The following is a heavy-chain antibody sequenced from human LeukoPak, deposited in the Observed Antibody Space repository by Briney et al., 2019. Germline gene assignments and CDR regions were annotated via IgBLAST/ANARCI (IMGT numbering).Heavy chain of an antibody. CDR2: IYYSGST. V-gene: IGHV4-39*01. J-gene: IGHJ5*02. CDR3: ARPGYYYDSSGYSNWFDP. D-gene: IGHD3-22*01. CDR1: GGSISSSSYY. Sequence: PSETLSLTCTVSGGSISSSSYYWGWIRQPPGKGLEWIGSIYYSGSTYYNPSLKSRVTISVDTSKNQFSLKLSSVTAADTAVYYCARPGYYYDSSGYSNWFDPWSQGTLVTISS.